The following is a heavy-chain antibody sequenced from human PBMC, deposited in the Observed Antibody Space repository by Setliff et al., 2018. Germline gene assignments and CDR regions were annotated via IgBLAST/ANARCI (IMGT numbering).Heavy chain of an antibody. CDR3: AKDQASLLLWFGEFGY. CDR2: ISSSSSYI. J-gene: IGHJ4*02. Sequence: PGGSLRLSCAASGFTFSSYSMNWVRQAPGKGLEWVSSISSSSSYIYYADSVKGRFTISRDNSKNTLYLQMNSLRAEDTAVYYCAKDQASLLLWFGEFGYWGQGTLVTVSS. CDR1: GFTFSSYS. V-gene: IGHV3-21*01. D-gene: IGHD3-10*01.